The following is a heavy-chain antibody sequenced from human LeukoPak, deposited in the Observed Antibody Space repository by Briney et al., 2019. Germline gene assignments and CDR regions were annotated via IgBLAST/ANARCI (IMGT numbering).Heavy chain of an antibody. D-gene: IGHD4-17*01. CDR3: ARRVGTTVKGTWFDP. J-gene: IGHJ5*02. Sequence: GESLKISCKGSGYSFTSYWIGWVRQMPGKGLEWMGIIYPGDSDTRYGPSFQGQVTISADKSISTAYLQWSSLKASDTAMYYCARRVGTTVKGTWFDPWGQGTLVTVSS. CDR2: IYPGDSDT. CDR1: GYSFTSYW. V-gene: IGHV5-51*01.